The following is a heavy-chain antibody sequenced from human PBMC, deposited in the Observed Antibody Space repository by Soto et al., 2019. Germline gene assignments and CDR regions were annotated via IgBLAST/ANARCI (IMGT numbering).Heavy chain of an antibody. V-gene: IGHV4-59*01. CDR3: GRYSSL. CDR2: IYYSGTT. CDR1: GGSINNYY. J-gene: IGHJ4*02. D-gene: IGHD6-13*01. Sequence: SETLSLTCTVSGGSINNYYLSWIRQSPGKGLEWIGYIYYSGTTNYNPSLKSRVTISIDRSENQFSLKVSSVTAADTAVYFLGRYSSLWGQGTLVTVSS.